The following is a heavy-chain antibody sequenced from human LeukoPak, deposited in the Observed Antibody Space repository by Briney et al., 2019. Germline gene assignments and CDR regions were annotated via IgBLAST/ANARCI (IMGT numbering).Heavy chain of an antibody. J-gene: IGHJ3*02. D-gene: IGHD3-22*01. CDR3: ARDLSSSGDAFDI. CDR1: GYSISSGYY. V-gene: IGHV4-38-2*02. Sequence: SETLSLTCTVSGYSISSGYYWGWIRQPPGKGLEWIGSIYHSGSTYFNPSLKSRVTISVDTSKNQFSLKLSSVTAADTAVYYCARDLSSSGDAFDIWGQGTMVTVSS. CDR2: IYHSGST.